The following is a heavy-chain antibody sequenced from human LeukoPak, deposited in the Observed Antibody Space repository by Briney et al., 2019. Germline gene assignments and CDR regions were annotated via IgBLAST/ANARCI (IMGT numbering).Heavy chain of an antibody. Sequence: PSETLSLTCAVYGGSFSGYYWSWIRQPPGKGLEWIGYMYYSGTTNHNPSLKSRVTISVDTSKNQFSLKLTSVTAADTAVYYCVRERGSTTKPYYFDYWGQGKLVTVSS. CDR3: VRERGSTTKPYYFDY. D-gene: IGHD3-16*01. CDR2: MYYSGTT. CDR1: GGSFSGYY. V-gene: IGHV4-59*01. J-gene: IGHJ4*02.